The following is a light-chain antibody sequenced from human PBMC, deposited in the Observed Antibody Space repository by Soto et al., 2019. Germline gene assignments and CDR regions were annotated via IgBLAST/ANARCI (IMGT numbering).Light chain of an antibody. Sequence: QSVLTQPASVSGSPGQSITISCTGTSSDVGGYNYVSWYQQHPGKVPKLMIYDVSYRPSGASNRFSGAKSGNTASLTISGLQAEDEADYYCSSYTSSSTLVFGGGTKLTVL. CDR1: SSDVGGYNY. CDR3: SSYTSSSTLV. V-gene: IGLV2-14*01. CDR2: DVS. J-gene: IGLJ3*02.